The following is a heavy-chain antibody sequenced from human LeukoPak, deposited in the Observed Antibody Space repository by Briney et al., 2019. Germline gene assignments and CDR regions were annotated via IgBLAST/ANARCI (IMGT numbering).Heavy chain of an antibody. CDR3: ARGPHGLRGPFDY. Sequence: PGGSLRLSCAASGFTFSSYWMHWVRQAPGKGLVWVSRINSDGSSTSYADSVKGRFTISRDNAKNTLYLQMNSLRAEDTAVYYCARGPHGLRGPFDYWGQGTLVTVSS. V-gene: IGHV3-74*01. CDR2: INSDGSST. D-gene: IGHD5-12*01. CDR1: GFTFSSYW. J-gene: IGHJ4*02.